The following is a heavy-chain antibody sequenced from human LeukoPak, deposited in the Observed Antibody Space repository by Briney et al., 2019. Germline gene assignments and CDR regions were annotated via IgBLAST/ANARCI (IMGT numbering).Heavy chain of an antibody. V-gene: IGHV4-39*07. CDR3: ARSSRRIVVVPAAIRWFDP. CDR1: GGSISSSSSY. D-gene: IGHD2-2*01. CDR2: IYYSGST. Sequence: PSETLSLTCSVSGGSISSSSSYWGWVRQTPGKGLEWIGSIYYSGSTYYNTSLKSRVTISVDTSKNQFSLKLSSVTAADTAVYYCARSSRRIVVVPAAIRWFDPWGQGTLVTVSS. J-gene: IGHJ5*02.